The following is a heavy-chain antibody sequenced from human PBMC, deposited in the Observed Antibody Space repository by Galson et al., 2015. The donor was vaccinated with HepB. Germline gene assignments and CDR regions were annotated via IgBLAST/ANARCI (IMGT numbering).Heavy chain of an antibody. V-gene: IGHV4-38-2*02. Sequence: ATLSLTSTVSGYSISSGYYWGWIRQPPGKGLEWIGSIYHSGRTYDNPSLKSRVTISVDTSKNQFSLKMSSVTAADTAVYYCDRRQWQPREGSDYWGQGTLVTVSS. CDR3: DRRQWQPREGSDY. J-gene: IGHJ4*02. D-gene: IGHD6-19*01. CDR2: IYHSGRT. CDR1: GYSISSGYY.